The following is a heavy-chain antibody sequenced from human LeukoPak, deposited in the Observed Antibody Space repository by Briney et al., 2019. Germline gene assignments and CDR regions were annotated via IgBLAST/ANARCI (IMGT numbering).Heavy chain of an antibody. CDR3: ARGVNCRTSSCPRHNWFDP. J-gene: IGHJ5*02. D-gene: IGHD2-2*01. CDR1: GGTFSSYA. V-gene: IGHV1-69*01. CDR2: ITPIFGTT. Sequence: SVKVSCKASGGTFSSYAVTWVRQAPGQGLEWMGGITPIFGTTNYAQKFQGRVTITADESTSTAYMELSSLRSEDTAVYYCARGVNCRTSSCPRHNWFDPWGQGTLVTVSS.